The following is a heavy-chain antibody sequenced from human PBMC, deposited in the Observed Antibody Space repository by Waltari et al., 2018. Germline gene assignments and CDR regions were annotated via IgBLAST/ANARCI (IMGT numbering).Heavy chain of an antibody. Sequence: VQLVESGGGLVQPGGSLRLSCAASGFSLSSYSMNWVHQAPGRGLEWVSYISSSGSTIYYADSVKGRFTISRDSAKNSLYLQMNSLRDEDTAVYYCARVVARDWGQGTLVTVSS. CDR3: ARVVARD. CDR1: GFSLSSYS. V-gene: IGHV3-48*02. J-gene: IGHJ4*02. CDR2: ISSSGSTI.